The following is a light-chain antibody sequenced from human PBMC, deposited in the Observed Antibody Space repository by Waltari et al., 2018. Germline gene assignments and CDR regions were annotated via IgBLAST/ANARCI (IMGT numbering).Light chain of an antibody. J-gene: IGLJ3*02. Sequence: QSALTQPASVSGSPGQSITISCRGTNSDLGGYKYASRYQQHPGKAPKLIIYHVTNRPSGISHRFSGSKSGITASLTISGLQAEDEGDYYCSSYTTSHTAYWVFGGGTRLTVL. CDR1: NSDLGGYKY. CDR2: HVT. CDR3: SSYTTSHTAYWV. V-gene: IGLV2-14*03.